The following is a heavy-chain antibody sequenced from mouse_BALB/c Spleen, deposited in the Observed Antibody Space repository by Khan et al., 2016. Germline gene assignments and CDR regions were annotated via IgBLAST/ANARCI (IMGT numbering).Heavy chain of an antibody. CDR2: ILPGSGNT. CDR3: ARGGGHPYFDY. V-gene: IGHV1-9*01. CDR1: GYTFNNYW. J-gene: IGHJ2*01. Sequence: QVQLKQSGAELMKPGASVKISCKASGYTFNNYWIEWVKQRPGHGLEWIGEILPGSGNTNYTEKFKVKATFTSDTSSNTVYMQISSLTSEDSAVYYCARGGGHPYFDYWGQGTTLTVSS.